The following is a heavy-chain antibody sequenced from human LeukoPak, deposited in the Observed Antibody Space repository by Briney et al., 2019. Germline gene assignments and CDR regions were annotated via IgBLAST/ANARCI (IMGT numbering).Heavy chain of an antibody. J-gene: IGHJ4*02. CDR2: IYYSGST. V-gene: IGHV4-59*01. CDR3: AGQWASYFDY. Sequence: SETLSLTCTVSGGTISSYYWSWIRQPPGKGLEWIGYIYYSGSTNYNPSLKSRVTISVDTSKNQFSLKLSSVTAADTAVYYCAGQWASYFDYWGQGTLVTVSS. CDR1: GGTISSYY. D-gene: IGHD1-26*01.